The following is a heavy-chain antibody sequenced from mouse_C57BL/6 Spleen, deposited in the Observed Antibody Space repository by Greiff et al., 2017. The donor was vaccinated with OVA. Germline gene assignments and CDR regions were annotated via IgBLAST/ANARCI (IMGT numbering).Heavy chain of an antibody. Sequence: DVMLVESGGGLVKPGGSLKLSCAASGFTFSDYGMHWVRQAPEKGLEWVAYISSGSSTIYYADTVKGRFTISRDNAKNTLFLQMTSLRSEDTAMYYCARKWDGGYYAMDYWGQGTSVTVSS. J-gene: IGHJ4*01. CDR1: GFTFSDYG. CDR3: ARKWDGGYYAMDY. V-gene: IGHV5-17*01. CDR2: ISSGSSTI. D-gene: IGHD1-3*01.